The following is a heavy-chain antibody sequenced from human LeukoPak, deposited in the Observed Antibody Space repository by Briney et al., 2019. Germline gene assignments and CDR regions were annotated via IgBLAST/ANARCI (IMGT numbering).Heavy chain of an antibody. J-gene: IGHJ5*02. CDR1: GDSVSSNSAA. Sequence: SQTLSLTCAISGDSVSSNSAAWNWIRQSPSRGLEWLGRTYYRSKWYNAYAVSVKSRITINPDTSKNQFSLQLNSVTPEDTAVYYCARVLGIAAAGTNWFDPWGQGTLVTVSS. CDR2: TYYRSKWYN. V-gene: IGHV6-1*01. D-gene: IGHD6-13*01. CDR3: ARVLGIAAAGTNWFDP.